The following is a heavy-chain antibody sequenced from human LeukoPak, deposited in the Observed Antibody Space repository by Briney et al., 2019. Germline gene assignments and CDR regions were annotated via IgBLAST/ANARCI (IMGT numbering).Heavy chain of an antibody. V-gene: IGHV5-51*01. D-gene: IGHD5-24*01. CDR1: GYSFTSYW. J-gene: IGHJ3*02. CDR3: ARCGNGYNWEDAFDI. CDR2: IYPGDSDT. Sequence: GESLKISCKGSGYSFTSYWIGWVRLMPGKGLEWMGIIYPGDSDTRYSPSFQGQVTISADKSISTAYLQWSSLKASDTAMYYCARCGNGYNWEDAFDIWGQGTMVTVSS.